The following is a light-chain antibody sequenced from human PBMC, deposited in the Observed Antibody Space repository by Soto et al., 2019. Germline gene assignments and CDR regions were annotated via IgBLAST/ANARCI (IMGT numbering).Light chain of an antibody. CDR2: KAS. J-gene: IGKJ1*01. CDR1: QTISDW. CDR3: LQYKTYWT. V-gene: IGKV1-5*03. Sequence: DILMTQSPSTLSASIGDSVTITCRASQTISDWLAWHQQKPGQAPKLLIYKASSLESGVPSRFSGSGSGTEFTLTISSLQPDDFATYYCLQYKTYWTFGQGTKVDI.